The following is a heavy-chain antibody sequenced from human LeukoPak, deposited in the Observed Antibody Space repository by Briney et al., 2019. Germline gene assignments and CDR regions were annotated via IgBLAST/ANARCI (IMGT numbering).Heavy chain of an antibody. J-gene: IGHJ4*02. CDR1: GGSMNKYY. V-gene: IGHV4-59*01. D-gene: IGHD3-3*01. CDR3: AKVFDFWSGYPPFDY. CDR2: IYYSGTT. Sequence: PSETLSLTCTVSGGSMNKYYWNWIRQPPGKGLEWIGYIYYSGTTNYNPSLKSRVTISVDTSKNQFSLKLSSVTAADTAVYYCAKVFDFWSGYPPFDYWGQGTLVTVSS.